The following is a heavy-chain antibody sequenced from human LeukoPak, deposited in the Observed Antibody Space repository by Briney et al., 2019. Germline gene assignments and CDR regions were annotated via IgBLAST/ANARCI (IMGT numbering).Heavy chain of an antibody. V-gene: IGHV3-48*04. CDR1: GFTFSSYS. J-gene: IGHJ6*02. CDR3: ARELVVVPAAIKFDYYGMDV. CDR2: ISSSSSTI. Sequence: PGGSLRLSCAASGFTFSSYSMNWVRQAPGKGLEWVSYISSSSSTIYYADSVKGRFTISRDNAKNSLYLQMNSLRAEDTAVYYCARELVVVPAAIKFDYYGMDVWGQGTTVTVSS. D-gene: IGHD2-2*01.